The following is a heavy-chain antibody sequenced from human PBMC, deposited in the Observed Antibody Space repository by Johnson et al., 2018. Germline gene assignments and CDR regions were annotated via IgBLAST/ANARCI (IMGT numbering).Heavy chain of an antibody. J-gene: IGHJ3*02. CDR1: GGSITTNF. CDR2: IYYSGST. D-gene: IGHD3-9*01. V-gene: IGHV4-59*01. Sequence: VQLVETGPGLVKPSETLSLICTVSGGSITTNFYSWIRQPPGKGLEWIGHIYYSGSTTYNPSLKSRVIFSIDTSNNQVSLQLRSVTAADTAIYYCARVITSSDWLLRPTAFDIWGLGTVVTVSS. CDR3: ARVITSSDWLLRPTAFDI.